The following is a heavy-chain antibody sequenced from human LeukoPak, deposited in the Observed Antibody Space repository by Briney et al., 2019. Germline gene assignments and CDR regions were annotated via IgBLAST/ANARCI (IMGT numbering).Heavy chain of an antibody. Sequence: PGGSLRLPCAASGFTFSSHGIHWVRQAPGKGLEWVAFIRYDGNNEYYADSVKGRFTISRDNSKNTLYLQMNSLRVDDTSVYYCARVMSRGVTSTPDYWGQGTLVTVSS. J-gene: IGHJ4*02. D-gene: IGHD3-10*01. CDR2: IRYDGNNE. CDR3: ARVMSRGVTSTPDY. V-gene: IGHV3-30*02. CDR1: GFTFSSHG.